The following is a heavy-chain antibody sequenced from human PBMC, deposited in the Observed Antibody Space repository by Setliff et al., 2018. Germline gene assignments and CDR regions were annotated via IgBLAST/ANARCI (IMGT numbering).Heavy chain of an antibody. CDR3: ARDADHYDTDENPILDY. V-gene: IGHV1-46*01. Sequence: ASVKVSCKASGYSLTRYYMHWVRQAPGQGLEWMGIINPGGGNSSSTEKFQGRVTMTRDTSASTVYIEMGNLTSDDTAVYYCARDADHYDTDENPILDYWGQGTLVTVSS. CDR1: GYSLTRYY. D-gene: IGHD3-9*01. J-gene: IGHJ4*02. CDR2: INPGGGNS.